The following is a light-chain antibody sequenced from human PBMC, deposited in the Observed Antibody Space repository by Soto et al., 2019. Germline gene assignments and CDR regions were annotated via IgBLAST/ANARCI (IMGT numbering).Light chain of an antibody. CDR1: QSIAGF. V-gene: IGKV1-39*01. J-gene: IGKJ3*01. CDR3: QQTFNTPT. Sequence: DIQMTQSPSSLSASVGDRVTIACRASQSIAGFLNWYQQKPGKAPDLLIYATSSLHSGVTPSFSGSGSGAVINLTISPLHADDSATYFCQQTFNTPTFGHGT. CDR2: ATS.